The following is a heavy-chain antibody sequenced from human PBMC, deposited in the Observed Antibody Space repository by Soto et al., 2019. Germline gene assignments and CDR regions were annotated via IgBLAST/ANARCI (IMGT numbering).Heavy chain of an antibody. CDR1: GFTFSNAW. V-gene: IGHV3-15*01. CDR3: TTAPSYYDSSGYYYYFDY. CDR2: IKSKTDGGTT. D-gene: IGHD3-22*01. Sequence: GGSLRLSCAASGFTFSNAWMSWVRQAPGKGLEWVGRIKSKTDGGTTDYAAPVKGRFTISRDDSKNTLYLQMNSLKTEDTAVYYCTTAPSYYDSSGYYYYFDYWGQGTLVTVSS. J-gene: IGHJ4*02.